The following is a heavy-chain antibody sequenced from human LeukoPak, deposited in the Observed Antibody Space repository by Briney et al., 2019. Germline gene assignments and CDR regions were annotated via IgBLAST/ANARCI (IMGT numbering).Heavy chain of an antibody. J-gene: IGHJ6*02. CDR3: ASRGHCSSTSCYAGQGGYYYYGMDV. V-gene: IGHV3-11*01. Sequence: GGSLRLSCAASGFTFSDYYMSWIRQAPGKGLEWVSYISSSGSTIYYADSVKGRFTISRDNAKNSLYLQMNSLRAEDTAVYYCASRGHCSSTSCYAGQGGYYYYGMDVWGQGTTVTVSS. D-gene: IGHD2-2*01. CDR2: ISSSGSTI. CDR1: GFTFSDYY.